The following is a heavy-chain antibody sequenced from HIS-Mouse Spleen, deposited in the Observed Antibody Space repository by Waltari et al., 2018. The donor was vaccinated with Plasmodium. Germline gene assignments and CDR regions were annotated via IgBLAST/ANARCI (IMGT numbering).Heavy chain of an antibody. CDR3: ARDRSAAALLGY. CDR2: ISSSSSYI. V-gene: IGHV3-21*01. CDR1: GFTFRSYS. Sequence: EVQLVESGGGLVKPGGSLRLSCAASGFTFRSYSINWVRQAPGKGLEWVSSISSSSSYIYYADSVKGRFTISRDNAKNSLYLQMNSLRAEDTAVYYCARDRSAAALLGYWGQGTLVTVSS. D-gene: IGHD6-13*01. J-gene: IGHJ4*02.